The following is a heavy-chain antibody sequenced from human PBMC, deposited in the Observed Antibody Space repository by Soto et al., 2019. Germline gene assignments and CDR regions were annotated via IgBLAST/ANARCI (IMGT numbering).Heavy chain of an antibody. CDR2: IIPMFGTA. CDR3: ARGWGYDSSDYYYAY. V-gene: IGHV1-69*01. CDR1: GGTFSRHA. D-gene: IGHD3-22*01. J-gene: IGHJ4*02. Sequence: QVQLVQSGAEVRKPGSSVKVSCKASGGTFSRHAISWVRQAPGQGLEWMGGIIPMFGTANHAQKFQGRVTIIADESTSTAYMELSSLRYEDTAIYYCARGWGYDSSDYYYAYWGQGTVVIVSS.